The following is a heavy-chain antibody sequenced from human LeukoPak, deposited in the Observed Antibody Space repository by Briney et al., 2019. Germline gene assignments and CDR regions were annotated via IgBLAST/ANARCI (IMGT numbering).Heavy chain of an antibody. CDR1: GGSISTYY. J-gene: IGHJ4*02. V-gene: IGHV4-59*01. D-gene: IGHD3-22*01. Sequence: SETLSLTCIVSGGSISTYYWSWIRQPPGKGLEWIGYIYYSGSTNYNPSLKSRVTIAVATSKSHFSLKLSSVTAADTAVYYCTRNYDSSGYTTFGYWGRGTLVTVSS. CDR3: TRNYDSSGYTTFGY. CDR2: IYYSGST.